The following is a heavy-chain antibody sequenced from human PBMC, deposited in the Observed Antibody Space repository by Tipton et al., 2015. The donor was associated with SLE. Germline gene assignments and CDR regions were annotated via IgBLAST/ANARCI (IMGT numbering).Heavy chain of an antibody. V-gene: IGHV3-20*04. CDR1: GFTFDDYG. J-gene: IGHJ4*02. Sequence: SLRLSCAASGFTFDDYGMSWVRQAPGKGLEWVSGINWNGGSTGYADSVKGRFTISRDNAKNSLYLQMNSLRAEDTAVYYCARSRSWYEEGDYFDYWGQGTLVTVSS. CDR3: ARSRSWYEEGDYFDY. CDR2: INWNGGST. D-gene: IGHD6-13*01.